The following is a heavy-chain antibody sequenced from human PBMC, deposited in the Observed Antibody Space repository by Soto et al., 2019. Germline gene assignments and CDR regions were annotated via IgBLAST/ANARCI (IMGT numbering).Heavy chain of an antibody. CDR2: ISGSDGST. Sequence: EVQLLESGGGLVQPGGSLRLSCVASGFSFSSYAMTWVRQAPGKGLEWVSVISGSDGSTYYADSVKGRFTISRDNSKNTLYLQMNSLRAEDTAVYYCARRSYSSSSVYWYFDLWGRGTLVTVSS. CDR1: GFSFSSYA. CDR3: ARRSYSSSSVYWYFDL. J-gene: IGHJ2*01. V-gene: IGHV3-23*01. D-gene: IGHD6-6*01.